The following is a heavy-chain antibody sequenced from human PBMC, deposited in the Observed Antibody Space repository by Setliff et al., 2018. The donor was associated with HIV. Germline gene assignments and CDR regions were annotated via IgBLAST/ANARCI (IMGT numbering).Heavy chain of an antibody. J-gene: IGHJ6*02. D-gene: IGHD4-17*01. CDR3: AREIYGDYGMDV. Sequence: PGGSLRLSCAVSGFNFRSFWMHWIRQVPGEGLVWVSRIDNDGSITDYADSVKGRFTISRDNAKNSLYLQMNSLRAEDTAVYYCAREIYGDYGMDVWGQGTTVTVSS. V-gene: IGHV3-74*01. CDR2: IDNDGSIT. CDR1: GFNFRSFW.